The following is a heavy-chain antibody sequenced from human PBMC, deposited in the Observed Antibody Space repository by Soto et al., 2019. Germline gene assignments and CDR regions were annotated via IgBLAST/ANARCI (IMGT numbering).Heavy chain of an antibody. J-gene: IGHJ5*02. CDR1: GFTFNNYA. Sequence: QVQLVESGGGVVQPGGSLRLSCVASGFTFNNYAMHWVRQAPGKGLEWVAIIWYDGSNKFYVDSVKSRFTISRDDSKHTIYLQLDSLGAGDTAMYYCARDLYSSTRSPGWFDPWGQGTLVTVSS. CDR2: IWYDGSNK. V-gene: IGHV3-33*01. CDR3: ARDLYSSTRSPGWFDP. D-gene: IGHD6-13*01.